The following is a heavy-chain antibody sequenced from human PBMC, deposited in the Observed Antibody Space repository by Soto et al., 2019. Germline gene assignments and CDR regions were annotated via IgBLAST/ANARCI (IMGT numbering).Heavy chain of an antibody. CDR1: GFSFSGYF. Sequence: GSLRLSCGVSGFSFSGYFMTWIRQAPGKGLEWISYISGSGSHIYYADSVKGRFTISRDNAKKSLFLQMNNLRPEDTALYYCVISTGKFYADFDYWGQGTQVTVSS. V-gene: IGHV3-11*01. CDR3: VISTGKFYADFDY. J-gene: IGHJ4*02. D-gene: IGHD7-27*01. CDR2: ISGSGSHI.